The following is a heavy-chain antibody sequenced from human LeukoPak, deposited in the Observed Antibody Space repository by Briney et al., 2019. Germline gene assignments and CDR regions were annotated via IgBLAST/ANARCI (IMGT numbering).Heavy chain of an antibody. D-gene: IGHD2/OR15-2a*01. CDR3: ARVGSTTDY. CDR1: GVIFSNYW. J-gene: IGHJ4*02. CDR2: INSDGSNT. Sequence: PAGSLKLSCAAPGVIFSNYWIHWVRQAPGKGLVWVSRINSDGSNTIYAASVKGRFTISRDNAKNTLYLQMNNLRAEDTAVYYCARVGSTTDYWGQGTPVTVSS. V-gene: IGHV3-74*01.